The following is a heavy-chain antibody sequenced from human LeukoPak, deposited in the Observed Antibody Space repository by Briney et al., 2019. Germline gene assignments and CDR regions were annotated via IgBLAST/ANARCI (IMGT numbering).Heavy chain of an antibody. J-gene: IGHJ4*02. CDR3: ARDQEGFDY. Sequence: ASVKVSCKASGYTFTSYAMHWVRQAPGQRLEWMGWINAGNGNTKYSQKFQGRVTVTRDTSTSTVHMELSGLRSEDTAVYYCARDQEGFDYWGQGTLVTVSS. V-gene: IGHV1-3*01. CDR2: INAGNGNT. CDR1: GYTFTSYA.